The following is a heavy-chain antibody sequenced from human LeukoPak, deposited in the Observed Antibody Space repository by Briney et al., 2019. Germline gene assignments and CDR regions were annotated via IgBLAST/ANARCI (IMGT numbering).Heavy chain of an antibody. CDR3: ARGRSPYYYDSTAVRGMDV. CDR2: IYSSGST. J-gene: IGHJ6*02. CDR1: GGSINTDNYD. D-gene: IGHD3-22*01. V-gene: IGHV4-61*02. Sequence: KPSQTLSLTCTVSGGSINTDNYDWSWIRQPAGKGLEWIGRIYSSGSTNYNPSLKSRVTISIDKSKNQFSLDLSSLTAADTAVYYCARGRSPYYYDSTAVRGMDVWGQGTTVTVSS.